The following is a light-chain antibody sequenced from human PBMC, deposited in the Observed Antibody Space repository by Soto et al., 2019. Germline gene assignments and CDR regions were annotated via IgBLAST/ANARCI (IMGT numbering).Light chain of an antibody. Sequence: DIQLTQSPSFLSASVGDRVTITCRASQGISSYLAWYQQKPGKAPKLLIYAASTLQSGVPSRFNGSGSGTEFTLTISSLQPEDFATYYCQQLNSYPRTFGQGTKLEIK. CDR3: QQLNSYPRT. CDR1: QGISSY. V-gene: IGKV1-9*01. CDR2: AAS. J-gene: IGKJ2*01.